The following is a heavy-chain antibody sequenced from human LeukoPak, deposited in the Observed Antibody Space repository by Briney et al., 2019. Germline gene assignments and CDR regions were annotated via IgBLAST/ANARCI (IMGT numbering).Heavy chain of an antibody. CDR1: GGSISNYY. V-gene: IGHV4-4*07. CDR2: IYTSGST. CDR3: TRYSSSWASWFDP. D-gene: IGHD6-13*01. J-gene: IGHJ5*02. Sequence: SETLSLTCTVSGGSISNYYWSWIRQPAGQGLEWIGRIYTSGSTNYNPSLKSRVTMSVDTSKSQFSLKLTSVTAADTAVYYCTRYSSSWASWFDPWGQGTLVTVSS.